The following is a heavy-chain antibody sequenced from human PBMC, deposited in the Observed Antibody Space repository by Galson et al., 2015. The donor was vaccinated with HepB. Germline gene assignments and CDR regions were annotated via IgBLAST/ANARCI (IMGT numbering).Heavy chain of an antibody. D-gene: IGHD4-17*01. CDR1: GFTVRSNF. J-gene: IGHJ5*02. Sequence: SLRLSCAASGFTVRSNFMSWVRQAPGKGLEWVSLIYTGGSTYYADSVKGRFTISGDISKNTLYIQMNSLRAEDTAVYYCARGGFFADYVGAWGQGTLVTVSS. CDR3: ARGGFFADYVGA. V-gene: IGHV3-53*01. CDR2: IYTGGST.